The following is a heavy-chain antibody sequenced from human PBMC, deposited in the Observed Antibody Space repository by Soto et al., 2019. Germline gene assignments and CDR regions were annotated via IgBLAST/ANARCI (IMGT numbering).Heavy chain of an antibody. J-gene: IGHJ3*02. CDR3: ARDRRYCSGGSCSADDAFDI. Sequence: SETLSLTCTVSGGSISSYYWSWIRQPPGKGLEWIGYIYYSGSTNYNPSLKSRVTISVDTSKNQFSLKLSSVTAADTAVYYCARDRRYCSGGSCSADDAFDIWGQGTMVTVSS. D-gene: IGHD2-15*01. V-gene: IGHV4-59*01. CDR1: GGSISSYY. CDR2: IYYSGST.